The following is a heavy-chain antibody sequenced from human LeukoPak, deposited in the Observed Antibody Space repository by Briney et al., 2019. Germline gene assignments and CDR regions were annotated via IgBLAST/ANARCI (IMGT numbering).Heavy chain of an antibody. CDR2: IYTSGST. CDR3: ARAFPSDGTYYYYYYMDV. D-gene: IGHD6-13*01. Sequence: PSETLSLTCTVSGGSISSYYWSWIRQPAGKGLEWIGRIYTSGSTNYNPSLKSRVTMSVDTSKNQFSLKLSSVTAADTAVYYCARAFPSDGTYYYYYYMDVWGKGTMVTVSS. V-gene: IGHV4-4*07. J-gene: IGHJ6*03. CDR1: GGSISSYY.